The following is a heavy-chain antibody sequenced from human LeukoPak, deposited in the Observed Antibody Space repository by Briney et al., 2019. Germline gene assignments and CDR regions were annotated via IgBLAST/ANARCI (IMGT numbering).Heavy chain of an antibody. D-gene: IGHD3-22*01. CDR3: ARDYQRNHYYDSSGYYYVHYYYYMDV. CDR2: ISYDGSNK. V-gene: IGHV3-30*04. J-gene: IGHJ6*03. CDR1: GFTFSSYA. Sequence: GGSLRLSCAASGFTFSSYAMHWVRQAPGKGLEWVAVISYDGSNKYYADSVKRRFTISRDNSKNTLYLQMNSLRAEDTAVYYCARDYQRNHYYDSSGYYYVHYYYYMDVWGKGTTVTVSS.